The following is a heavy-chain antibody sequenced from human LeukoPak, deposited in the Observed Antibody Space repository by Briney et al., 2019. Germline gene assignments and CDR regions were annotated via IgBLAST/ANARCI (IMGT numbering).Heavy chain of an antibody. J-gene: IGHJ5*02. CDR3: ARVALRPIDYSNPEFDP. CDR1: GFTFSSYS. Sequence: GGSLRLSCAASGFTFSSYSMNWVRQAPGQGLEWVSYITSDSVTMFYADSVKGRFTASRDNAENSMYLQMNSLRAEDTAVYYCARVALRPIDYSNPEFDPWGQGTLVTVS. V-gene: IGHV3-48*01. CDR2: ITSDSVTM. D-gene: IGHD4-11*01.